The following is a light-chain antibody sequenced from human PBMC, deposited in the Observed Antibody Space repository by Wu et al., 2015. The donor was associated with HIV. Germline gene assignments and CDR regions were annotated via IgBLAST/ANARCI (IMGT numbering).Light chain of an antibody. J-gene: IGKJ5*01. CDR2: GAS. Sequence: EIVLTQSPGTLSLSPGERATLSCRASQSVSSSYLAWYQQKPGQAPRLLIYGASSRATGIPDRFSGSGSGTDFTLTISRLEPEDFAMYYCQQYETSITFGQGTRLEIK. CDR1: QSVSSSY. V-gene: IGKV3-20*01. CDR3: QQYETSIT.